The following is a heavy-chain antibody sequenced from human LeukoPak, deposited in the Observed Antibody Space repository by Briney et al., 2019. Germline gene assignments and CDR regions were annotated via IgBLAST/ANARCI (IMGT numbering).Heavy chain of an antibody. D-gene: IGHD2-15*01. J-gene: IGHJ4*02. V-gene: IGHV1-2*02. Sequence: ASVKAFCKASGYTFTGYYMHWVRQAPGQGLEWMGWINPNSGGTNYAQKFQGRVTMTRDTSISTAYMELSRLRSDDTAVYYCARERTLTSCYDYWGQGTLVTVSS. CDR2: INPNSGGT. CDR1: GYTFTGYY. CDR3: ARERTLTSCYDY.